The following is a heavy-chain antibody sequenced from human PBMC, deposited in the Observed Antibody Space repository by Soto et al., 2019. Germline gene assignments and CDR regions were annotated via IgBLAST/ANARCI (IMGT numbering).Heavy chain of an antibody. J-gene: IGHJ5*02. CDR3: ARGGNYDFWSGYGTGGFDT. Sequence: PSETLSLTCAVYGGSFSGYYWSWIRQPPGKGLEWIGEINHSGSTNYNPSLKSRVTISVDTSKNQFSLKLSSVTAADTAVYYCARGGNYDFWSGYGTGGFDTWGQGTLVTV. V-gene: IGHV4-34*01. CDR1: GGSFSGYY. D-gene: IGHD3-3*01. CDR2: INHSGST.